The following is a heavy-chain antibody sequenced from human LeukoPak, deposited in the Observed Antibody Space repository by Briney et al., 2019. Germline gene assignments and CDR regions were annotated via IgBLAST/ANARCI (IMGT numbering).Heavy chain of an antibody. CDR1: GFTFSSYG. CDR3: ARADYDILTGYYSFDY. J-gene: IGHJ4*02. V-gene: IGHV3-23*01. D-gene: IGHD3-9*01. Sequence: GGSLRLSCAASGFTFSSYGMSWVRQAPGKGLEWVSAISGSGGSTYYADSVKGRFTISRDNSKNTLYLQMNSLRAEDTAVYYCARADYDILTGYYSFDYWGQGTLVTVSS. CDR2: ISGSGGST.